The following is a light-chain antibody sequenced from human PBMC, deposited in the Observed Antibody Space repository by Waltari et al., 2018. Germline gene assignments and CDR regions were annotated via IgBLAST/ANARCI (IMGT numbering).Light chain of an antibody. Sequence: EVVLTQSPATLSLSPGERATLSCRASQSVSSYLAWYQQKPGQAPRLLISDASNRATGIPARFGGSGSGTDFTLTISSLEPEDSAVYDCQHRFNWPLTFGGGTKVEIK. CDR3: QHRFNWPLT. J-gene: IGKJ4*01. V-gene: IGKV3-11*01. CDR2: DAS. CDR1: QSVSSY.